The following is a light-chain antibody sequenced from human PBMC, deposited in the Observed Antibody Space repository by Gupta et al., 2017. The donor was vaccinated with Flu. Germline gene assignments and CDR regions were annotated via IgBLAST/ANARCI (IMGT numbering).Light chain of an antibody. CDR2: EVS. J-gene: IGLJ1*01. V-gene: IGLV2-8*01. CDR3: SSYGGSNKYV. Sequence: QSALTQPPSASGSPGRSVTISCTGTSSDVGGYNYVSWYQQHPGKAPKLMIYEVSKRPSGVPDRFSGSKSGSAASLTVSGLQAEDEADYYCSSYGGSNKYVFGTGTKVTVL. CDR1: SSDVGGYNY.